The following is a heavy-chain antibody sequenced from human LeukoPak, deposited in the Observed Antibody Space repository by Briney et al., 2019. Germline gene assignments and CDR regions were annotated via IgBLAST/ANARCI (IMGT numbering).Heavy chain of an antibody. J-gene: IGHJ3*02. D-gene: IGHD3-22*01. CDR3: ARHPGYYDSSGYYVSAFDI. CDR1: GGSISSDNYC. V-gene: IGHV4-39*01. Sequence: SETLSLTCTVSGGSISSDNYCWGWIRQSPGKGLEWIGSIYYSGSTYFNPSLKSRVTMSVDTSKNHFSLKLTPVTAADTAVYYCARHPGYYDSSGYYVSAFDIWGQGTMVTVSS. CDR2: IYYSGST.